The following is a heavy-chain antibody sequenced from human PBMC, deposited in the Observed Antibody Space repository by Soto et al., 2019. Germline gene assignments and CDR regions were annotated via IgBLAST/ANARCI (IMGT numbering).Heavy chain of an antibody. D-gene: IGHD3-16*02. V-gene: IGHV4-38-2*01. Sequence: PSETLSLTCAVSGYSISSGYYWGWIRQPPGKGLEWIGSIYHSGSTYYNPSLKSRVTISVDTSKNQFSLKLSSVTAADTAVYYCAXATYDYVWGSFRYPFDYWGQGTLVTVSS. CDR3: AXATYDYVWGSFRYPFDY. CDR1: GYSISSGYY. CDR2: IYHSGST. J-gene: IGHJ4*02.